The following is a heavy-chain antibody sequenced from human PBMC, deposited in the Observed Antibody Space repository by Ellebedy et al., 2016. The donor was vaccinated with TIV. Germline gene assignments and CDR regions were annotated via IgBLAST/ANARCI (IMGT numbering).Heavy chain of an antibody. CDR1: GFTFSNYY. V-gene: IGHV3-11*01. Sequence: GEPLKISCAASGFTFSNYYMSWIRQAPGKGLEWVAYISSSGGTIYYADSVTGRFTLSRDNAKNSLYLQMNSLRAEDTAVYYCAREAVSGSYDYWGQGTLVTVSS. CDR2: ISSSGGTI. CDR3: AREAVSGSYDY. D-gene: IGHD3-10*01. J-gene: IGHJ4*02.